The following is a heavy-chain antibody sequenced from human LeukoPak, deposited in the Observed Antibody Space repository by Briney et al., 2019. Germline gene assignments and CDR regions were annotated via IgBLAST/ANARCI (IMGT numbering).Heavy chain of an antibody. V-gene: IGHV1-69*04. CDR1: GGTFSSYA. D-gene: IGHD6-19*01. CDR3: ARDYIAVAGTRFDY. CDR2: IIPILGIA. Sequence: SVKVYCKASGGTFSSYAISWVRQAPGQGLEWMGRIIPILGIANYAQKFQGRVTITADKSTSTAYMELSSLRSEDTAVYYCARDYIAVAGTRFDYWGQGTLVTVSS. J-gene: IGHJ4*02.